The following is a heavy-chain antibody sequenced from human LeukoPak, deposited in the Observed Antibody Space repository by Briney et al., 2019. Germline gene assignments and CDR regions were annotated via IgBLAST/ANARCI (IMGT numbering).Heavy chain of an antibody. J-gene: IGHJ5*02. V-gene: IGHV1-46*01. D-gene: IGHD2-8*02. CDR2: INPSGGST. CDR1: GYTFTSYY. CDR3: ATRILTGWFDP. Sequence: ASVKVSCKASGYTFTSYYMHWVRQAPGQGLEWMGIINPSGGSTSYAQKFQGRVTMTRDMSTSTVYMELSSLRSEDTAVYYCATRILTGWFDPWGQGTLVTVSS.